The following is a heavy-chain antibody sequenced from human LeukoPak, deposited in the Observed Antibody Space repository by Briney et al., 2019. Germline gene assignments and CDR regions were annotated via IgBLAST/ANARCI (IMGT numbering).Heavy chain of an antibody. CDR2: INPNSGGT. CDR3: ARGYCTNGVCYTRFDY. Sequence: VSVKVSCKASGYTFTGYYMHWVRQAPGQGLEWMGWINPNSGGTNYAQKFQGRVTMTRDTSISTAYMELSRLRSDDTAVYYCARGYCTNGVCYTRFDYWGQGTLVTVSS. J-gene: IGHJ4*02. V-gene: IGHV1-2*02. CDR1: GYTFTGYY. D-gene: IGHD2-8*01.